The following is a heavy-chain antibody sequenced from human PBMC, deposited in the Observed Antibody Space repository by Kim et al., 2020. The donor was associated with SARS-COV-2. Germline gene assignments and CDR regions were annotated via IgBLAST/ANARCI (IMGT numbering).Heavy chain of an antibody. CDR1: GASISSTSYY. V-gene: IGHV4-39*02. J-gene: IGHJ5*02. Sequence: SETLSLTCTVSGASISSTSYYWDWIRQPPGKGLEWIGCVHSSGTIYYNPSLRSRATISVDTSKNHVSLKLTSLTAADTAVFYCARRPSPGRLAPWGQGT. CDR2: VHSSGTI. CDR3: ARRPSPGRLAP.